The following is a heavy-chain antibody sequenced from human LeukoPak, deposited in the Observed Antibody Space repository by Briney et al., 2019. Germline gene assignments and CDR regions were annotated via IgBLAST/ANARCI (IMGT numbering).Heavy chain of an antibody. CDR3: ARIRTLGYCSGGSCQYYFDY. Sequence: ASETLSLTCTVSGSSISSSSYYWGWIRQPPGKGLEWIGSIYYSGSTYYNPSLKSRVTISVDTSKNQFSLKLSSVTAADTAVYYCARIRTLGYCSGGSCQYYFDYWGQGTLVTVSS. CDR2: IYYSGST. D-gene: IGHD2-15*01. J-gene: IGHJ4*02. V-gene: IGHV4-39*01. CDR1: GSSISSSSYY.